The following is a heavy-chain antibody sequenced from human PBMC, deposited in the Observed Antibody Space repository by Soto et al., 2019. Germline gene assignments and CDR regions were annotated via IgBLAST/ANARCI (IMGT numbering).Heavy chain of an antibody. CDR2: ISAYNGNT. V-gene: IGHV1-18*04. CDR3: ARGGSGSWGRLRYYGMDV. J-gene: IGHJ6*02. CDR1: GYTFTSYG. D-gene: IGHD1-26*01. Sequence: QVQLGQSRAEAKKPGASVKFSCKASGYTFTSYGISWGRQDAAQGLEWMGWISAYNGNTNYAQKLQGRVHMTTDTSTSTAYMELRSLRSDDTAVYYCARGGSGSWGRLRYYGMDVWGQGTTATVSS.